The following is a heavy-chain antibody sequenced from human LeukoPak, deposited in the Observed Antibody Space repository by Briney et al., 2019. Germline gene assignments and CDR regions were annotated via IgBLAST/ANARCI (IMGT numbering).Heavy chain of an antibody. V-gene: IGHV3-11*04. CDR3: ARDRRQRGFGYYYYMDV. D-gene: IGHD3-16*01. Sequence: GGSLRLSCAASGFIFSDYYMSWIRQAPGKGLEWVSYISSSGSTMYYTDSVKGRFTISRDNAKNSLYLQMNSLRAEDTAVYYCARDRRQRGFGYYYYMDVWGKGTTVTVSS. CDR1: GFIFSDYY. CDR2: ISSSGSTM. J-gene: IGHJ6*03.